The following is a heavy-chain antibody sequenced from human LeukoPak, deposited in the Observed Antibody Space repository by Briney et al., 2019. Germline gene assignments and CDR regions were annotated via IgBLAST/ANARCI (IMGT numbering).Heavy chain of an antibody. J-gene: IGHJ4*02. CDR1: GGSISSISYY. Sequence: KPSETLSLTCTVSGGSISSISYYWGWIRQHPGKGLEWIGSIYYSGSTYYNPSLKSRVTISVDTSKNQFSLKLSSVTAADTAVYYCARRGTVTTERFDYWGQGALVTVSS. CDR3: ARRGTVTTERFDY. V-gene: IGHV4-39*01. D-gene: IGHD4-11*01. CDR2: IYYSGST.